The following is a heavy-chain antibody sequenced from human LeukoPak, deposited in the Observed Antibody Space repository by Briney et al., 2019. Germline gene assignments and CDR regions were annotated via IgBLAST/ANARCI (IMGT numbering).Heavy chain of an antibody. Sequence: PSETLSLTCGVSGYSISSGYYWGWIRQPPGKGLEWIGEINHSGSTNYNPSLKSRVTISVDTSKNQFSLKLSSVTAADTAVYYCARGGSPVGATNDYWGQGTLVTVSS. CDR3: ARGGSPVGATNDY. CDR2: INHSGST. J-gene: IGHJ4*02. V-gene: IGHV4-38-2*01. D-gene: IGHD1-26*01. CDR1: GYSISSGYY.